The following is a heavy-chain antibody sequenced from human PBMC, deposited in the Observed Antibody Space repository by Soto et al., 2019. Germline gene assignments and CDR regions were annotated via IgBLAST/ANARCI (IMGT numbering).Heavy chain of an antibody. CDR2: IWYDGSNK. J-gene: IGHJ4*02. CDR1: GFTFSSYG. D-gene: IGHD6-13*01. CDR3: ARWGIAAGDY. V-gene: IGHV3-33*01. Sequence: QVQLVESGGGVVQPGRSLRLSCAASGFTFSSYGMHWVRQAPGKGLEWVAVIWYDGSNKYYADSVKGRFTISSDNSKNTLYLQMNSLRAGDTAGYYCARWGIAAGDYWGQGTLVTVSS.